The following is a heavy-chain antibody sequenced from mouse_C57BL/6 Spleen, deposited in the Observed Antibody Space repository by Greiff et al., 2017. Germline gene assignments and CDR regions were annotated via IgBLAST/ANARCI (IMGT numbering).Heavy chain of an antibody. CDR1: GFTFSSYA. Sequence: EVQRVESGGGLVKPGGSLKLSCAASGFTFSSYAMSWVRQTPEKRLEWVATISDGGSYTYYPDNVKGRFTISRDNAKNNLYLQMSHLKSEDTAMYYCARERRGSSYYFDYWGQGTTLTVSS. CDR3: ARERRGSSYYFDY. D-gene: IGHD1-1*01. CDR2: ISDGGSYT. J-gene: IGHJ2*01. V-gene: IGHV5-4*01.